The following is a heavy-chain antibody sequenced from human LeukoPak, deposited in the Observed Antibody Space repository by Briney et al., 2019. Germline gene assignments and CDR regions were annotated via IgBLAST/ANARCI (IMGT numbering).Heavy chain of an antibody. CDR2: ISSNGGST. V-gene: IGHV3-64*02. CDR1: GFTFSSYA. J-gene: IGHJ4*02. CDR3: ARGADERWGIVVVPAALLDY. Sequence: GGSLRLSCAASGFTFSSYAVHWVRQAPGKGLEYVSAISSNGGSTYYADSVKGRFTISRDNSKNTLYLQMGSLRAEDMAVYYCARGADERWGIVVVPAALLDYWGQGTLVTVSS. D-gene: IGHD2-2*02.